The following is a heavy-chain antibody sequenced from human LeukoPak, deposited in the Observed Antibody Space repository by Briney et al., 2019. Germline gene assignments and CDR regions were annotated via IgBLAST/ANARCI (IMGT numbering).Heavy chain of an antibody. J-gene: IGHJ4*02. Sequence: GGSLRLSCAASGFTFSSYAVTWVRQAPGKGLEWLSGITGSGDTTFYADSVKGRFTISRDNSKNTLYLQMHSLRAEDTAVHYCVKDYSTIPAAANPLFDYWGQGALVTVSS. CDR2: ITGSGDTT. D-gene: IGHD6-13*01. V-gene: IGHV3-23*01. CDR3: VKDYSTIPAAANPLFDY. CDR1: GFTFSSYA.